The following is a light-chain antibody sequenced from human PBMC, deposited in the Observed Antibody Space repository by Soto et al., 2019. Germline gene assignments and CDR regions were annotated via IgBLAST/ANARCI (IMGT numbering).Light chain of an antibody. CDR3: QQYYDWPIT. CDR1: QSVSSN. CDR2: GAS. V-gene: IGKV3-15*01. Sequence: EIVLTQSPGTLSLSPGERATLSCRASQSVSSNLAWYQQKPGQAPRLLIYGASTRATGIPARFSGSGSGTEFTLTISSLQSEEFAVYYCQQYYDWPITVGQGTRLEIK. J-gene: IGKJ5*01.